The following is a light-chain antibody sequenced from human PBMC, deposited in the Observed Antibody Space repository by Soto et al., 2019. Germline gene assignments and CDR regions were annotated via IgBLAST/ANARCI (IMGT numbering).Light chain of an antibody. V-gene: IGKV3-15*01. J-gene: IGKJ1*01. CDR1: QSVSSSN. CDR2: GAS. Sequence: EIVLTQSPGTLSLSPGERATLSCRASQSVSSSNLAWYQQNPGQAPRLLIYGASTRATGIPARFSGSGSGTEFTLTISSLQSEDFAVYYCQQYNNWPPWTFGQGTKVDI. CDR3: QQYNNWPPWT.